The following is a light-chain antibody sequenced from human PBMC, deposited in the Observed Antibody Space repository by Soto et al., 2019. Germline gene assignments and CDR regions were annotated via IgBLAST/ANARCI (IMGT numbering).Light chain of an antibody. CDR1: SSDVGGYNW. J-gene: IGLJ3*02. V-gene: IGLV2-14*03. CDR3: SSYTSSNSVV. Sequence: QSALTQPASVSGSPGQSITISCTGTSSDVGGYNWVAWYQQHPGKAPKLMICDVSNRPSGVSNRFSGSKSGNTASLTISGLHAEDEADYYCSSYTSSNSVVFGGGTKVTVL. CDR2: DVS.